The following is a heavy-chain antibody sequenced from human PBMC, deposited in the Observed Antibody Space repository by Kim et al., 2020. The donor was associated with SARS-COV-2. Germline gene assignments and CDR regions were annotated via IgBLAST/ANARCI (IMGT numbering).Heavy chain of an antibody. Sequence: SVKVSCKASGGTFSSYAISWVRQAPGQGLEWMGGIIPIFGTANYAQKFQGRVTITADESTSTAYMELSSLRSEDTAVYYCARMEVLVRGRFPYYYYYYGMDVWGQGTTVTVSS. CDR3: ARMEVLVRGRFPYYYYYYGMDV. V-gene: IGHV1-69*13. J-gene: IGHJ6*02. D-gene: IGHD3-10*01. CDR1: GGTFSSYA. CDR2: IIPIFGTA.